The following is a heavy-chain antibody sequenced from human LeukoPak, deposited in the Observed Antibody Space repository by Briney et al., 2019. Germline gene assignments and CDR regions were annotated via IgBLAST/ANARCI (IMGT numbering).Heavy chain of an antibody. CDR1: GGSISSSSYY. D-gene: IGHD1-7*01. J-gene: IGHJ6*03. CDR2: IYYSGST. CDR3: ARDGRAGTTESYYYYYMDV. Sequence: PSETLSLTCTVSGGSISSSSYYWGWIRQPPGKGLEWIGSIYYSGSTYYNPSLKSRVTISVDTSKNQFSLELSSVTAADTAVYYCARDGRAGTTESYYYYYMDVWGKGTTVTVSS. V-gene: IGHV4-39*02.